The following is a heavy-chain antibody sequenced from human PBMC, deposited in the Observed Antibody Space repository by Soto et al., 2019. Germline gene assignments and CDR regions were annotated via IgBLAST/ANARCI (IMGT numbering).Heavy chain of an antibody. D-gene: IGHD3-10*01. CDR1: GGSVSSGSYC. CDR3: ARDNVVRGVINWFDP. Sequence: SETLSLTCTVSGGSVSSGSYCWSWIRQPPGKGLEWIGYIYYSGSTNYNPSLKSRVTISVDTSKNQFSLKLSSVTAADTAVYYCARDNVVRGVINWFDPWGQGTMVTVSS. J-gene: IGHJ5*02. CDR2: IYYSGST. V-gene: IGHV4-61*01.